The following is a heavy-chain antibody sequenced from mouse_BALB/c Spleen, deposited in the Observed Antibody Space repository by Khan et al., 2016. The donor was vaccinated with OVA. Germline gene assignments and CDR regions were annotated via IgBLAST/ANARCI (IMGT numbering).Heavy chain of an antibody. J-gene: IGHJ4*01. CDR2: INPRSGYT. CDR1: GYTFTSNT. Sequence: QVRLQQSGAELARPGASVRMSCKASGYTFTSNTMHWIKQRPGQGLEWIGYINPRSGYTNYNQNFKDKATLTADKSSSTAYMQLSSLTSEDSAVYYGARRTTGYTMDSWGQGTSVTVSS. V-gene: IGHV1-4*01. D-gene: IGHD2-14*01. CDR3: ARRTTGYTMDS.